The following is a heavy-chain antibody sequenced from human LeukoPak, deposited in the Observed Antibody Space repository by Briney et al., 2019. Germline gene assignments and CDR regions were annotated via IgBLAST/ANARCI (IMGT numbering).Heavy chain of an antibody. J-gene: IGHJ4*02. CDR1: GYSFTSYW. D-gene: IGHD1-26*01. CDR3: ARHDSGSYQAIDY. CDR2: IYPGDSDT. Sequence: GESLKISWKGSGYSFTSYWIGWVRQMPGKGVEGMGIIYPGDSDTRYSPSFQGQVTISADKSISTAYLQWSSLKASDTAMYYCARHDSGSYQAIDYWGQGTLVTVSS. V-gene: IGHV5-51*01.